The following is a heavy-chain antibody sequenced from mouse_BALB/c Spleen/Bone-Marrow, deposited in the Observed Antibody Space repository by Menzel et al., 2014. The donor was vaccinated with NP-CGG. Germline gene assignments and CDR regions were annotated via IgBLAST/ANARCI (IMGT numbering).Heavy chain of an antibody. CDR2: INPDSRTI. CDR1: GFELSRYW. J-gene: IGHJ3*01. CDR3: AGCGYYGWLAY. V-gene: IGHV4-1*02. Sequence: EVQGVESGGGLVQPGGSLKLSCAASGFELSRYWMSWVRQAPGKGLEWIGEINPDSRTINYTPSLKERFIISRDNAKNTLYLQMSKVRSEDTALYFCAGCGYYGWLAYWGQGTLVTVSA. D-gene: IGHD2-3*01.